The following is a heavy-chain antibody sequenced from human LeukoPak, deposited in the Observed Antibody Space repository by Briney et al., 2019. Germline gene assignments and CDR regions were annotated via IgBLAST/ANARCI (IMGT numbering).Heavy chain of an antibody. CDR2: ISSSSSYI. CDR3: AKSSPMTMVRGANDY. CDR1: GFTFSSYS. D-gene: IGHD3-10*01. J-gene: IGHJ4*02. V-gene: IGHV3-21*01. Sequence: PGGSLRLSCAASGFTFSSYSMNWVRQAQGKGMEWVSSISSSSSYIYYAASVKGRFTISRDNAKNSLYLQMNSLRAEDTAVYYCAKSSPMTMVRGANDYWGQGTLVTVSS.